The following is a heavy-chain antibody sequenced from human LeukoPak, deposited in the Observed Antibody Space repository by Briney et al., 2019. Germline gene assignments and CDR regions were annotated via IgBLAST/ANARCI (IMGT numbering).Heavy chain of an antibody. J-gene: IGHJ4*02. CDR2: VKSDGTAT. Sequence: GGSLRLSCAASGFTFSSHLMHWVRQAQGTGLVWVSSVKSDGTATNYADSVKGRFTISRDNAKNTLYLQMNSVRVEDTAVYYCVRKFATGDWGQGTLVTVSS. D-gene: IGHD1-14*01. V-gene: IGHV3-74*01. CDR1: GFTFSSHL. CDR3: VRKFATGD.